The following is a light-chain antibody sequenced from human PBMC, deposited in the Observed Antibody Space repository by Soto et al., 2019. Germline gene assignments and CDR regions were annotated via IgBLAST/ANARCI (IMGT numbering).Light chain of an antibody. CDR2: GAS. CDR1: QSITSSY. Sequence: EIVLTQSPDTLSXXXXXXXXXXXRASQSITSSYLAWYQQKPGQAPRLLIYGASSRATGIPDRFSGSGSGTDFTLTISRLEPEDFAVYYCQHYGSSSRTFGQGTKVDIK. V-gene: IGKV3-20*01. CDR3: QHYGSSSRT. J-gene: IGKJ1*01.